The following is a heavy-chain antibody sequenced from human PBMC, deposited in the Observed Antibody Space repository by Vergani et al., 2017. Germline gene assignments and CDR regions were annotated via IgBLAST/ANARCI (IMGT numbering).Heavy chain of an antibody. J-gene: IGHJ6*02. Sequence: EVQLVESGGGLVQPGRSLRLSCTASGFTFGDYAMSWVRQAPGKGLEWVGFIRSKAYGGTTEYAASVKGRFTISRDDSKSIAYLQMNSLKTEDTAVYYRTRVPQWLVYPYYYCGMDVWGQGTTVTVSS. D-gene: IGHD6-19*01. CDR3: TRVPQWLVYPYYYCGMDV. CDR1: GFTFGDYA. CDR2: IRSKAYGGTT. V-gene: IGHV3-49*04.